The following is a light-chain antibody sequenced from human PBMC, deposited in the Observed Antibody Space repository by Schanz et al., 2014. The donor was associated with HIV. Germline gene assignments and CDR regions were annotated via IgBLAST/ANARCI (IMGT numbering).Light chain of an antibody. Sequence: QSVLTQPPSVSGAPGQRVSISCTGSSSNIGAGYDVHWYQHLPGTAPTLLIYDNNHRPSGVPDRFSGSKSGTSASLAISGLQSEDEADYYCAAWDITLNGPVFGGGTKLTVL. CDR2: DNN. J-gene: IGLJ2*01. V-gene: IGLV1-40*01. CDR3: AAWDITLNGPV. CDR1: SSNIGAGYD.